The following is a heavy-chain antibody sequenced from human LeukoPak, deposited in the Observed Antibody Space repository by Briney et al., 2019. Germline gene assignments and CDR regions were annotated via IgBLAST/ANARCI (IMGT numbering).Heavy chain of an antibody. CDR2: IRSIGTNT. CDR3: ATYTSSYFDY. CDR1: GFTFSSYG. D-gene: IGHD2-2*01. V-gene: IGHV3-30*02. J-gene: IGHJ4*02. Sequence: GGSLRLSCAASGFTFSSYGMHWVRQAPGKGLEWVAFIRSIGTNTYYADSVKGRFTISRDNSKNTLYLQMNSLRAGDTAVYYCATYTSSYFDYWGQGTLVTVSS.